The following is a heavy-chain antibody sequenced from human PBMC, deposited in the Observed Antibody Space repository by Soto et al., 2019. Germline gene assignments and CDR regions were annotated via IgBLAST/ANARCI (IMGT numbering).Heavy chain of an antibody. Sequence: QVQLVESGGGVVQPGRSLRLSCAASGFTFSSYGMHWVRQAPGKGLEWVAVIWYDGSNKYYADSVKGRFTISRDTSKNTLYLQMNRLRAEDTAVYDCASYTSSGGRDYWGQGSLVTVSS. CDR1: GFTFSSYG. J-gene: IGHJ4*02. V-gene: IGHV3-33*01. CDR3: ASYTSSGGRDY. D-gene: IGHD2-15*01. CDR2: IWYDGSNK.